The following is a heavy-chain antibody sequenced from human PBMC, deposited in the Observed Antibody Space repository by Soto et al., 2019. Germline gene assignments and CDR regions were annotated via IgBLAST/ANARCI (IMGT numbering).Heavy chain of an antibody. CDR1: GGRVSSNSAA. CDR3: ARDSSGWYLNNWFDP. J-gene: IGHJ5*02. Sequence: SRTCAICGGRVSSNSAASNWIKQSPSRGLEWLGRTYYRSKWYNDYAVSVKSRITINPDTSKNQFSLQLNSVTPEDTAVYYCARDSSGWYLNNWFDPWGQGTLVTVSS. CDR2: TYYRSKWYN. D-gene: IGHD6-19*01. V-gene: IGHV6-1*01.